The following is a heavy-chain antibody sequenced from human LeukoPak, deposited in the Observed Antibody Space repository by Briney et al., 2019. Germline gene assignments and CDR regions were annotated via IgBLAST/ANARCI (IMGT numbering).Heavy chain of an antibody. CDR1: GLSFSFFW. CDR2: INRDVSGT. Sequence: PGGSLRLSCAASGLSFSFFWMHWVRQAPGKGIVWVSRINRDVSGTSYEDSEKGRFTITRDNAKNTLSLQMNRLRAEDTAVDYCTRELEYRGSPDDAFDIWGQGTMVTVSS. D-gene: IGHD1-26*01. V-gene: IGHV3-74*01. J-gene: IGHJ3*02. CDR3: TRELEYRGSPDDAFDI.